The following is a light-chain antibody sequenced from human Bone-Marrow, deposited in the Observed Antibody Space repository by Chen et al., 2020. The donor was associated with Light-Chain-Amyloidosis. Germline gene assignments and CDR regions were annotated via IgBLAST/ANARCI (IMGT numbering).Light chain of an antibody. J-gene: IGLJ2*01. CDR2: DKT. CDR3: QSYDNSLNTAHVV. Sequence: QSVLTQPPSVSGAPGQTVLISCSGTSSNIGAGYDVHWYQQLPGAAPNLLIYDKTTRPSVVPDRFSGSKSGTSASLAIAGLQAEDEADYYCQSYDNSLNTAHVVFGGGTKVTVL. V-gene: IGLV1-40*01. CDR1: SSNIGAGYD.